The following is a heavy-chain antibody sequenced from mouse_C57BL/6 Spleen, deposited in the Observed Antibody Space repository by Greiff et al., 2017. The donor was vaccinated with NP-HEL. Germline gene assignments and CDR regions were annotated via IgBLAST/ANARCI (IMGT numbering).Heavy chain of an antibody. J-gene: IGHJ2*01. CDR1: GYAFSSSW. Sequence: VQLQQSGPELVKPGASVKISCKASGYAFSSSWMNWVKQRPGQGLEWIGRIYPGDGDTNYNGKFKGKATLTADKSSSTAYMQLSSLTSEDSAVYFCARDGGSSYEGYFDYWGQGTTLTVSS. CDR2: IYPGDGDT. D-gene: IGHD1-1*01. CDR3: ARDGGSSYEGYFDY. V-gene: IGHV1-82*01.